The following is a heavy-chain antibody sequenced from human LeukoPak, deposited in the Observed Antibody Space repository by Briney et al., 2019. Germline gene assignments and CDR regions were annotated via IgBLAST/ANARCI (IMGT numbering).Heavy chain of an antibody. CDR1: GYSFTSYW. D-gene: IGHD2/OR15-2a*01. V-gene: IGHV5-51*01. J-gene: IGHJ5*02. CDR2: IYHGDADT. Sequence: GESLKISCKGSGYSFTSYWIGWLRRLPGKGLEWMGIIYHGDADTRYSPSFQGQVTISADKSISTAYLQWSSLKASDTAMYYCARLTLRYINWFDPWGQGTLVTVSS. CDR3: ARLTLRYINWFDP.